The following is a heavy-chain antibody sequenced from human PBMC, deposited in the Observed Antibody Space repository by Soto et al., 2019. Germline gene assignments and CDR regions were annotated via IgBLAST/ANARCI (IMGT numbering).Heavy chain of an antibody. CDR2: IYYSGST. CDR3: ARATLDYYDSSGYFDY. Sequence: SETLSLTCTVSGGSISSYYWSWIRQPPGKGLEWIGYIYYSGSTHYNPSLKSRVTISVDTSKNQFSLKLSSVTAADTAVYYCARATLDYYDSSGYFDYWGQGTLVTVSS. J-gene: IGHJ4*02. CDR1: GGSISSYY. D-gene: IGHD3-22*01. V-gene: IGHV4-59*01.